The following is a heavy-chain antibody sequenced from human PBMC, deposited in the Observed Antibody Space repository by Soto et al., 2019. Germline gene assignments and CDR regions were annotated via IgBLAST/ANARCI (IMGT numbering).Heavy chain of an antibody. Sequence: QVQLVESGGGVVQPGRSLRLSCAASGFTFSRYGMHWVRQAPGKGLEWVAVISYDGSNKYYADSVKGRFTISRDNSKNTLYLQMNSLRAEDTAVYYCAKTRIPAAIFDYWGQGTLVTVSS. CDR1: GFTFSRYG. CDR2: ISYDGSNK. CDR3: AKTRIPAAIFDY. J-gene: IGHJ4*02. V-gene: IGHV3-30*18. D-gene: IGHD2-2*02.